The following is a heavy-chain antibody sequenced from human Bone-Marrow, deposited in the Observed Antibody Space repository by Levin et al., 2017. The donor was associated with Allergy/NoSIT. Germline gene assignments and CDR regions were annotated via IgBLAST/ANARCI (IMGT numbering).Heavy chain of an antibody. D-gene: IGHD6-13*01. CDR2: INPKSGDT. CDR3: ARGGSSSSWFPNYYFDH. CDR1: GYTFTENF. V-gene: IGHV1-2*06. Sequence: ASVKVSCKPVGYTFTENFVHWVRRAPGQGLELMGRINPKSGDTFYVQKFQGRVTMTRDTSLTTAYMELSRLTSDDTAVYYCARGGSSSSWFPNYYFDHWGQGSPVPV. J-gene: IGHJ4*02.